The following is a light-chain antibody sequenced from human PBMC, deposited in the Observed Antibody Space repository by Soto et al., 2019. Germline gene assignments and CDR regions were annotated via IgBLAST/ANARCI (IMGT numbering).Light chain of an antibody. Sequence: QLVLTQSPSASASLGASVKLTCTLSSGHSRYDIAWHQQQPEKGPRYLMKVNSDGSHSKGDGIPDRFSGSSSGAERYLTISNLQSEDEADYYCQTWATGIQVFGGGTKVTVL. J-gene: IGLJ3*02. CDR1: SGHSRYD. CDR3: QTWATGIQV. CDR2: VNSDGSH. V-gene: IGLV4-69*01.